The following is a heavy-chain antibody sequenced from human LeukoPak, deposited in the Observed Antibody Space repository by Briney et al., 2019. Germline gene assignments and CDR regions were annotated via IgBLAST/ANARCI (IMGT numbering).Heavy chain of an antibody. CDR1: GGSISSYY. CDR3: ARGLGGSGSSRVD. Sequence: SETLSLTCTVSGGSISSYYWSWIRQPPGKGLEWIGYIYYSGSTNYNPSLKSRVTISVDTSKNQFSLKLSSVTAADTPVYYCARGLGGSGSSRVDWGQGTLVTVSS. J-gene: IGHJ4*02. D-gene: IGHD3-10*01. V-gene: IGHV4-59*01. CDR2: IYYSGST.